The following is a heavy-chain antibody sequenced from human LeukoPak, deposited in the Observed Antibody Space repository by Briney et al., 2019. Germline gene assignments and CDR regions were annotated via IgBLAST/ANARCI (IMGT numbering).Heavy chain of an antibody. D-gene: IGHD1-26*01. J-gene: IGHJ4*02. CDR2: IVGSGSNK. V-gene: IGHV3-48*03. Sequence: GGSLRLSCAASGFTFSNYEMNWVRQAPGKGLEWVSYIVGSGSNKQYADSVKGRFTISRDNAKNSLYLQMNSLRVEDTAVYYCARDNFWEQYYFDYWGQGTLVTVSS. CDR3: ARDNFWEQYYFDY. CDR1: GFTFSNYE.